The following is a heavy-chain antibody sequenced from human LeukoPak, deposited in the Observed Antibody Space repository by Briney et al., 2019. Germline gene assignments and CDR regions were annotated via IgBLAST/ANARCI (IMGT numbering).Heavy chain of an antibody. D-gene: IGHD1-26*01. J-gene: IGHJ4*02. Sequence: SETLSLTCAVYGGSFSGYYWSWIRQPPGKGLEWIGEINHSGSTNYNPSLKSRVTISVDTSKNQFSLKLSSVTAADTAVYYCARGSGPKIYWGQRTLVTVSS. CDR1: GGSFSGYY. CDR2: INHSGST. V-gene: IGHV4-34*01. CDR3: ARGSGPKIY.